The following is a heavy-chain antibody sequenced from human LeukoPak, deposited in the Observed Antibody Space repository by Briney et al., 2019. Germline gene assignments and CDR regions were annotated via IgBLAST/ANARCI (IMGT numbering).Heavy chain of an antibody. D-gene: IGHD3-16*01. CDR1: GGSISSYY. CDR3: ARVRYYFDY. V-gene: IGHV4-59*01. Sequence: PSETLSLTCTVSGGSISSYYWSWIRQPPGKGLEWIGCIYYSGSTNYNPSLKSRVTISVDTSKNQFSLKLSSVTAADTAVYYCARVRYYFDYWGQGTLVTVSS. CDR2: IYYSGST. J-gene: IGHJ4*02.